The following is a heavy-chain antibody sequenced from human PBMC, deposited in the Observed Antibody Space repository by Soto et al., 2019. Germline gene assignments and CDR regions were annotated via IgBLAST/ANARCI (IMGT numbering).Heavy chain of an antibody. D-gene: IGHD5-18*01. Sequence: PGGSLRLSCAASVFTFSSYAMSWVRQAPGKGLEWVSAISGSGGSTYYADSVKSRFTISRDNSKNTLYLQMNSLRAEDTAVYYCAKDGGYSYGPGFFDYWGQGTLVTVSS. CDR1: VFTFSSYA. CDR2: ISGSGGST. V-gene: IGHV3-23*01. J-gene: IGHJ4*02. CDR3: AKDGGYSYGPGFFDY.